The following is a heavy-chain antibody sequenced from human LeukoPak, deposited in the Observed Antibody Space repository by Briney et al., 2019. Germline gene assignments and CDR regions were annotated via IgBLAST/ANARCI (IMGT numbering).Heavy chain of an antibody. CDR1: GGFISGYY. V-gene: IGHV4-59*01. D-gene: IGHD6-19*01. Sequence: KPSETLSLTCTVSGGFISGYYWSWLRQPPGKGLEWIGYIYYSGSTNYNPSLKSRVTISVDTSKNQFSLKLSSVTAADTAVYYCARDRGPRYSSGWSFDYWGQGTLVTVSS. J-gene: IGHJ4*02. CDR2: IYYSGST. CDR3: ARDRGPRYSSGWSFDY.